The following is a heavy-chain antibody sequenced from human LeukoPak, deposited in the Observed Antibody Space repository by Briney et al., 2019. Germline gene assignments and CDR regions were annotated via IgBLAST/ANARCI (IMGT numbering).Heavy chain of an antibody. CDR3: ARDPSPAHYYYYYGMDV. Sequence: SETLSLTCTVSGGSISSYYWSWIRQPPGKGLEWIGYIYYSGSTNYNPSLKSRVTISVGTSKNQFSLKLCSVTAADTAVYYCARDPSPAHYYYYYGMDVWGKGTTVTVSS. V-gene: IGHV4-59*01. CDR1: GGSISSYY. J-gene: IGHJ6*04. CDR2: IYYSGST. D-gene: IGHD2-2*01.